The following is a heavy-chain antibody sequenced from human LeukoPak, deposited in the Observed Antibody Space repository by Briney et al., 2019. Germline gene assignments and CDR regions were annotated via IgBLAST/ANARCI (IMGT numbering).Heavy chain of an antibody. CDR3: AKTLDSYCSSTSCFPAGKVSP. V-gene: IGHV3-23*01. D-gene: IGHD2-2*01. Sequence: GGSLRLSCAASGFTFSSYAMSWVRQAPGKGLEWVSAISGSGGSTYYADPVKGRFTISRDNSKNTLYLQMNSLRAEDTAVYYCAKTLDSYCSSTSCFPAGKVSPWGQGTLVTVSS. CDR2: ISGSGGST. J-gene: IGHJ5*02. CDR1: GFTFSSYA.